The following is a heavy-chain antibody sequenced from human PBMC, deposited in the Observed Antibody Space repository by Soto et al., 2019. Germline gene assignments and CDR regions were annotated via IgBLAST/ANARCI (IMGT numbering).Heavy chain of an antibody. J-gene: IGHJ3*02. CDR2: ISGSGSTI. CDR1: GFTFSSYE. D-gene: IGHD1-26*01. CDR3: AREGSWDVFDI. Sequence: QPGGSLRLSCAASGFTFSSYEMNWVRQAPGKGLEWLSYISGSGSTIYYADSAKGRFTVSRDNAKNSLYLQMNSLRADDTGVYYCAREGSWDVFDIWGQGTMVTVSS. V-gene: IGHV3-48*03.